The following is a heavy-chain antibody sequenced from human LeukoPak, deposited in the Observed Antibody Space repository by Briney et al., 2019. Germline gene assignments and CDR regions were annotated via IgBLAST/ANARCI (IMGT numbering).Heavy chain of an antibody. CDR3: ARDGVVQKLVYMDI. V-gene: IGHV1-46*01. CDR1: GYTFTNNY. D-gene: IGHD3-3*01. Sequence: GASVKVSCKASGYTFTNNYIHWVRQAPGQGLEWMGGINPTDGNASHAQKFQARLTMTRDMSTSTVYMALSSLRSEDTAVYYCARDGVVQKLVYMDIWGEGTTVSVSS. CDR2: INPTDGNA. J-gene: IGHJ6*03.